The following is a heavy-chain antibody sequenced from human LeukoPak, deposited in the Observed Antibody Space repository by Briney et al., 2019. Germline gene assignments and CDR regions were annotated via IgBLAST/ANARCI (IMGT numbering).Heavy chain of an antibody. V-gene: IGHV1-46*01. CDR3: PREVTRDTNWFDP. CDR1: GYTFTSYY. D-gene: IGHD3-10*01. Sequence: ASVKVSCKASGYTFTSYYMHWVRQAPGQGLEWMGIINPSGGSTSYAQKFQGRVTMTRDMSTSTVYMELSSLRSEDTAVYYCPREVTRDTNWFDPWGQGTLVTVSS. CDR2: INPSGGST. J-gene: IGHJ5*02.